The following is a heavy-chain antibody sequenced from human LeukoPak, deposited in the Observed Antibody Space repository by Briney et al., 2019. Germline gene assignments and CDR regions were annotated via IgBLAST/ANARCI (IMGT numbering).Heavy chain of an antibody. CDR3: AREGGATFDY. D-gene: IGHD3-16*01. CDR2: IYSGGST. Sequence: GGSLRLSCAASGFTVSSNYMSWVRQPPGKGPEWVSVIYSGGSTYYADSVKGRFTISRDNSKNTLRLQMNSLRAEDTGVYYCAREGGATFDYWGQGTLVTVSS. J-gene: IGHJ4*02. V-gene: IGHV3-53*01. CDR1: GFTVSSNY.